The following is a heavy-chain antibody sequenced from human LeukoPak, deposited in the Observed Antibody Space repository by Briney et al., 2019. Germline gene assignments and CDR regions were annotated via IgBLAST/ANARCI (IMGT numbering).Heavy chain of an antibody. CDR1: GGSISSSSYY. Sequence: PSETLSLTCTVSGGSISSSSYYWGWIRQPPGKGLEWIGSIYYSGSTYYNPSLKSRVTISVDTSKNQFSLKLSSVTAADTAVYYCARLTTPRASGYYDHWGQGTLVTVSS. D-gene: IGHD3-22*01. CDR3: ARLTTPRASGYYDH. V-gene: IGHV4-39*01. J-gene: IGHJ5*02. CDR2: IYYSGST.